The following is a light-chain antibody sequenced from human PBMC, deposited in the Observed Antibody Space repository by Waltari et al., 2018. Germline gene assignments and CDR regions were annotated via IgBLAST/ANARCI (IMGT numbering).Light chain of an antibody. CDR3: SSYTSISTSVV. Sequence: QSEMSQPPSVSGPPGQTVTISCSGRSSNVGSNVVNWYQQLPGTAPKLVIYDVYYRPSGGSDRFSASKSGNTASLTISGLQTEDEADYYCSSYTSISTSVVFGGGTKLTVL. J-gene: IGLJ2*01. V-gene: IGLV2-14*03. CDR1: SSNVGSNV. CDR2: DVY.